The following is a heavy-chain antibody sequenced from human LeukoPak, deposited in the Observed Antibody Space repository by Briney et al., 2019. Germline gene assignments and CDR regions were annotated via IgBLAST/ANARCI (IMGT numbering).Heavy chain of an antibody. CDR2: IKYDGTNK. D-gene: IGHD2-21*02. Sequence: PGGSLRLSCVASGFSFSSYGMHWVRQAPGKGLEWVTNIKYDGTNKYYADSVRGRFTVSRDNSKNILYLQMNSLRPEDTAVCVCVKDRLMTARFSEYFDDWGQGTLVTVSS. CDR1: GFSFSSYG. V-gene: IGHV3-30*02. CDR3: VKDRLMTARFSEYFDD. J-gene: IGHJ4*02.